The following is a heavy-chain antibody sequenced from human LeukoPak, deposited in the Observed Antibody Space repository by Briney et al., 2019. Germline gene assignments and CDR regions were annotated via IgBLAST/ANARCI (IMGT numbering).Heavy chain of an antibody. V-gene: IGHV3-7*01. CDR1: GFSFSTYW. CDR3: ARGTLPFTVFGVLI. CDR2: IKQDGSEK. J-gene: IGHJ4*02. Sequence: RGGSLRLSCAASGFSFSTYWMNWVGQAPGKGREWGANIKQDGSEKYYVDSVKGRFTVSRDNAKNSLYLQMNNLRAEDTAVYYCARGTLPFTVFGVLIGGQGTLVTVSS. D-gene: IGHD3-3*01.